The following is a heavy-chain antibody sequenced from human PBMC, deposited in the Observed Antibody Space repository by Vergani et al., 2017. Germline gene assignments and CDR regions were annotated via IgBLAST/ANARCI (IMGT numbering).Heavy chain of an antibody. CDR3: ARVGWSYYDSSGYYYAPGGWFDP. J-gene: IGHJ5*02. CDR2: IEPSDSYT. CDR1: GYSFTSYW. D-gene: IGHD3-22*01. Sequence: EVQLVQSGAEVKKPGESLRISCKGSGYSFTSYWISWLRQMPGKGLEWMGRIEPSDSYTNYSPSFQGHVTISADKSISTAYLQWSSLKASDTAMYYCARVGWSYYDSSGYYYAPGGWFDPWGQGTLVTVSS. V-gene: IGHV5-10-1*03.